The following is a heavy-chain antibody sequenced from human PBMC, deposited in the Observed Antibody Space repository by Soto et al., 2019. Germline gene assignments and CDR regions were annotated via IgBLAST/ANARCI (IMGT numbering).Heavy chain of an antibody. CDR2: INSDGSST. Sequence: PERSVRLSCAASGFTCSSYWMHWVRQAPGKGLVWVSRINSDGSSTGYADSVKGRFTISRDNAKNTLYLQMNSLRAEDTAVYYCASEMATDGMEVWSQVTTVIVT. CDR1: GFTCSSYW. V-gene: IGHV3-74*01. CDR3: ASEMATDGMEV. J-gene: IGHJ6*02.